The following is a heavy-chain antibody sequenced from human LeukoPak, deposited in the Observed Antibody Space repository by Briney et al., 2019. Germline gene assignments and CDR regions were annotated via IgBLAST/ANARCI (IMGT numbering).Heavy chain of an antibody. D-gene: IGHD2-21*01. Sequence: PSETLSLTCTVSGGSISSSSYYWGWIRQPPGKGLEWIGSIYYSGSTYYNPSLKSRVTISVDTSKNQFSLKLSSVTAADTAVYYCARHLFRRPRIDYWGQGTLVTVSS. V-gene: IGHV4-39*01. CDR2: IYYSGST. J-gene: IGHJ4*02. CDR1: GGSISSSSYY. CDR3: ARHLFRRPRIDY.